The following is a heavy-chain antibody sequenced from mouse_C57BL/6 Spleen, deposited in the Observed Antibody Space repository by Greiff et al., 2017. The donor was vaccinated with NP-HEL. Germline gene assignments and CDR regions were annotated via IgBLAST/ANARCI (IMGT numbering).Heavy chain of an antibody. CDR3: AREGIYDGYYRAFDY. CDR1: GYSITSGYY. CDR2: ISYDGSN. V-gene: IGHV3-6*01. J-gene: IGHJ2*01. Sequence: DVKLQESGPGLVKPSQSLSLTCSVTGYSITSGYYWNWIRQFPGNKLEWMGYISYDGSNNYNPSLKNRISITRDTSKNQFFLKLNSVTTEDTATYYCAREGIYDGYYRAFDYWGQGTTLTVSS. D-gene: IGHD2-3*01.